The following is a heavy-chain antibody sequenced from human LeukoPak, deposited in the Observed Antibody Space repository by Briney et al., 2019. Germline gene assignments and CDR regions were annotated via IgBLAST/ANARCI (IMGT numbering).Heavy chain of an antibody. CDR2: ISSSSSYI. V-gene: IGHV3-21*01. CDR1: GFTFSSYS. CDR3: AGDGLTTVTDY. D-gene: IGHD4-17*01. J-gene: IGHJ4*02. Sequence: GGSLRLSCAASGFTFSSYSMNWVRQAPGKGLEWVSPISSSSSYIYYADSVKGRFTISRDNAKNSLYLQMNSLRAEDTAVYYCAGDGLTTVTDYWGQGTLVTVSS.